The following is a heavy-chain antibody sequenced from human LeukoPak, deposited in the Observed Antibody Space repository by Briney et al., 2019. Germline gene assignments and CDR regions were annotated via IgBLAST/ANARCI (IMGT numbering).Heavy chain of an antibody. V-gene: IGHV4-39*01. D-gene: IGHD6-13*01. Sequence: SETLSLTCTVSGGSISSSSYYWGWIRQPPGKGLEWIGSIYYSGSTYYNPSLKSRVTISVDTSKNQFSLKLSSVTAADTAVYYCARLQAAAGSFYYYYYYMDVWGKGTTVTVS. CDR2: IYYSGST. CDR3: ARLQAAAGSFYYYYYYMDV. J-gene: IGHJ6*03. CDR1: GGSISSSSYY.